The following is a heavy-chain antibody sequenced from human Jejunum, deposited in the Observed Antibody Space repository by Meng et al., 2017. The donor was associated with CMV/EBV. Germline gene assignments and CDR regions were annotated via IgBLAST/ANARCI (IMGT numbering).Heavy chain of an antibody. CDR1: FDNYG. CDR2: IDTNNGNT. J-gene: IGHJ4*02. CDR3: TIDRRSRHSGDYYYSDY. D-gene: IGHD1-26*01. V-gene: IGHV1-18*01. Sequence: FDNYGISWVRQAPGQGLEWMGWIDTNNGNTDSAQKFKGRLTMTSDTYTTTAYMELRSLRSDDTAVYYCTIDRRSRHSGDYYYSDYWGQGALVTVSS.